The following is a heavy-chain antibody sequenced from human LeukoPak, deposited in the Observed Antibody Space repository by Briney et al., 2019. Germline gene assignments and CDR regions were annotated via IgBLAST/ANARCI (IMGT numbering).Heavy chain of an antibody. CDR3: ARDHDSSGYYYAAFDI. Sequence: SETLSLTCTVSGGSISSSSYYWGWSRQPPGKGLEWIGGIYYSGSTYYNPSLKSRVTISVDTSKNQFSLKLSSVTAADTAVYYCARDHDSSGYYYAAFDIWGQGTMVTVSS. V-gene: IGHV4-39*07. CDR1: GGSISSSSYY. D-gene: IGHD3-22*01. J-gene: IGHJ3*02. CDR2: IYYSGST.